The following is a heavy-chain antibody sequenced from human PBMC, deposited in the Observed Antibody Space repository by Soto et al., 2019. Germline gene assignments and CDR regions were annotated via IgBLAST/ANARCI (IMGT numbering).Heavy chain of an antibody. D-gene: IGHD6-19*01. CDR3: ARDPRSSGSGYYYYGMDV. CDR1: GYTFTGYY. CDR2: INPNSGGT. Sequence: ASVKVSCKASGYTFTGYYMHWVRQAPGQGLEWMGWINPNSGGTNYAQKFQGRVTMTRDTSISTAYMELSGLRSDDTAVYYCARDPRSSGSGYYYYGMDVWGQGTTVTVSS. V-gene: IGHV1-2*02. J-gene: IGHJ6*02.